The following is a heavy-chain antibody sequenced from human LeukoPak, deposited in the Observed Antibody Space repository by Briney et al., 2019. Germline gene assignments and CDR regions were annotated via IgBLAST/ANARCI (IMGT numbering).Heavy chain of an antibody. D-gene: IGHD3-22*01. J-gene: IGHJ4*02. V-gene: IGHV3-74*01. CDR1: GFTFSNYW. Sequence: GGSLRLSCAASGFTFSNYWMHWVRQAPGKGLVWVSRINSDGSSTSYADSVKGRFTISRDNAKNTLYLQMNSLRAEDTAVYYCTREATYYYDSSGYYFDYWGQGTLVTVSS. CDR2: INSDGSST. CDR3: TREATYYYDSSGYYFDY.